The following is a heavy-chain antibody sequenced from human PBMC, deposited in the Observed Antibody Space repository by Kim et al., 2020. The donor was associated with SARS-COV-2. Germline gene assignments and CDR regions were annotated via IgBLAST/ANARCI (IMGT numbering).Heavy chain of an antibody. CDR1: GGSISSGGYY. D-gene: IGHD3-16*02. CDR3: ARAEGTMITFGGVIVIPEINWFDP. CDR2: IYYSGST. Sequence: SETLSLTCTVSGGSISSGGYYWSWIRQHPGKGLEWIGYIYYSGSTYYNPSLKSRVTISVDTSKNQFSLKLSSVTAADTAVYYCARAEGTMITFGGVIVIPEINWFDPWGQGTLVTVSS. V-gene: IGHV4-31*03. J-gene: IGHJ5*02.